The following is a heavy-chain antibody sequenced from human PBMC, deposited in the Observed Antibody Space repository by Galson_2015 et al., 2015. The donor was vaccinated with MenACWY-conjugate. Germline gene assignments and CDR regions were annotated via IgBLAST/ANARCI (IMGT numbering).Heavy chain of an antibody. CDR1: GGSISSSNW. D-gene: IGHD3-3*01. J-gene: IGHJ4*02. CDR3: ARRGPGSDFWSGYYSLDY. V-gene: IGHV4-4*02. CDR2: IYHSGST. Sequence: ETLSLTCAVSGGSISSSNWWSWVRQPPGKGLEWIGEIYHSGSTNYNPSLKSRVSISVDKSKNQFSLKLGSVTAADTAVYYCARRGPGSDFWSGYYSLDYWGQGTLVTVSS.